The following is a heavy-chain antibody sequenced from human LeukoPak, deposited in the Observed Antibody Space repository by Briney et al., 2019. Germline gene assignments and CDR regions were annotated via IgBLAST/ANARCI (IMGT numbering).Heavy chain of an antibody. CDR1: GCTFSSYG. Sequence: GGSLRLSCAASGCTFSSYGMHWVRQAPGKGLQWVAFIRFDGYNIYYSDSVKGRFTISRDNSKNTLSLQMNSLRAEDTAVYYCTRDSHPMTTWADFDYWGQGTLVTVSS. J-gene: IGHJ4*02. V-gene: IGHV3-30*02. CDR3: TRDSHPMTTWADFDY. D-gene: IGHD4-17*01. CDR2: IRFDGYNI.